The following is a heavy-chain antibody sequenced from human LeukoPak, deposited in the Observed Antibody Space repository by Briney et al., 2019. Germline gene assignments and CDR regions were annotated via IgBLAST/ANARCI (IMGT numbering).Heavy chain of an antibody. J-gene: IGHJ4*02. V-gene: IGHV3-7*01. CDR3: ARVRITTVTTMGSIMGYYFDY. D-gene: IGHD4-17*01. Sequence: PGWALRLSCSASGVSFSSYWMRWGRQAPGKGLQGWAKIKQDGGEKYYEDSVKGRFTISRDNAKNSLYLQMNSLRAEDTAVYYCARVRITTVTTMGSIMGYYFDYWGQGTLVTVSS. CDR2: IKQDGGEK. CDR1: GVSFSSYW.